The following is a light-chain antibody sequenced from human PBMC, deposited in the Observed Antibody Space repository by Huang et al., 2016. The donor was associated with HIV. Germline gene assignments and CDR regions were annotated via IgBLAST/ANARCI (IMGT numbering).Light chain of an antibody. V-gene: IGKV1-39*01. CDR3: QQSYSTPGT. J-gene: IGKJ1*01. CDR2: AAS. CDR1: QSISSY. Sequence: DIQMTQSPPSLSASVGDRVTITCRASQSISSYLNWYQQKPGKAPKLLIYAASSLQSGVPSRFSGSGSGTDFTLTINSLQPEDFATYYCQQSYSTPGTFGQGTKVEIK.